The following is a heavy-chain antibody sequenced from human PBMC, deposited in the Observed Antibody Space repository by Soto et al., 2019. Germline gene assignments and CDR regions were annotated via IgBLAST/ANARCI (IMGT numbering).Heavy chain of an antibody. V-gene: IGHV3-30*18. CDR1: GFTFSTYG. J-gene: IGHJ6*02. CDR2: ISYDGTNK. D-gene: IGHD4-17*01. CDR3: AKDLQSYGDYDYYCYGMDV. Sequence: QVQLVESGGGEVQPGRSLTISCAASGFTFSTYGMHWVRQTPGKGLEWVAVISYDGTNKFYSDSVKGRFTISRDNFKNTLTLQMNSLRADDTAVYSCAKDLQSYGDYDYYCYGMDVWGLATRVTVSS.